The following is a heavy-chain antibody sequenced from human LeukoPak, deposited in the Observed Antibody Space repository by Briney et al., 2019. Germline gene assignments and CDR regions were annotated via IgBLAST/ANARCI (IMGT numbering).Heavy chain of an antibody. CDR1: GFTFSSYA. Sequence: GGSLRLSCAASGFTFSSYAMSWVRQAPGKGLEWVSAISGSGGSTYYADSVKGRFTISRDNSKDTLYLQMNRLRAEDTAVYYCANYNWNYGMDVWGKGTTVTVSS. D-gene: IGHD1-20*01. CDR3: ANYNWNYGMDV. CDR2: ISGSGGST. J-gene: IGHJ6*04. V-gene: IGHV3-23*01.